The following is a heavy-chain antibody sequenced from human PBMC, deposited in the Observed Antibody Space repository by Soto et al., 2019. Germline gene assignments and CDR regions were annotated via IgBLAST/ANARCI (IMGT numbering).Heavy chain of an antibody. CDR1: GYTFSDYA. CDR2: INAGNGNT. CDR3: ARGTPVWFDP. D-gene: IGHD3-10*01. J-gene: IGHJ5*02. Sequence: ASVKVSCKASGYTFSDYAIHWVRQAPGQRPEWMGWINAGNGNTKYSQKFQGRVTITRDTSASTAYMELSSLRSEDTAVYYCARGTPVWFDPWSQGTLVTVSS. V-gene: IGHV1-3*01.